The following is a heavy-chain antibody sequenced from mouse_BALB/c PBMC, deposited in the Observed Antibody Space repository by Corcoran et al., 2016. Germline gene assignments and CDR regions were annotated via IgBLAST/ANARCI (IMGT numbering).Heavy chain of an antibody. J-gene: IGHJ4*01. CDR2: INPYNGGT. V-gene: IGHV1-18*01. CDR3: ARYYGNYYAMDY. CDR1: GYSFTGYT. D-gene: IGHD2-1*01. Sequence: EVQLQQSGPELVKPGASMKISCKASGYSFTGYTMNWVKQSHGKNLEWIGLINPYNGGTSYNPKFKGKATLTVDKSSRTAYMELLSLTSEDSSVYYCARYYGNYYAMDYWCQGTSVTVSS.